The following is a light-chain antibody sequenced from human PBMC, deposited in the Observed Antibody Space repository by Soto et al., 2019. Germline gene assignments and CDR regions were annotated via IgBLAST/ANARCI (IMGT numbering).Light chain of an antibody. CDR3: RKNYSVPIT. V-gene: IGKV1-39*01. CDR1: QSVGWC. J-gene: IGKJ4*01. Sequence: DIQMTQSPSSLSASVGDRVTITCRASQSVGWCLKWFQQKPGEPPKALITAESHLKSGVPSRLSGSGAGTDCTLTISGLNPEDFAIYYCRKNYSVPITFGGGAKVE. CDR2: AES.